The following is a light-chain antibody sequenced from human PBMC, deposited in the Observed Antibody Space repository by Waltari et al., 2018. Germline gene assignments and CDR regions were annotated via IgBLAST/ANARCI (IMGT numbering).Light chain of an antibody. J-gene: IGKJ2*01. CDR1: PSVLYSSNNKNY. CDR2: WAS. V-gene: IGKV4-1*01. CDR3: QQYYGTPPYT. Sequence: DIVMTHSPDSLPVSLGERPTITSPSSPSVLYSSNNKNYLAWYQQKPGQPPKLLIYWASTRESGVPDRFSGSGSGTDFTLTISSLQAEDVAVYYCQQYYGTPPYTFGQGTKLEIK.